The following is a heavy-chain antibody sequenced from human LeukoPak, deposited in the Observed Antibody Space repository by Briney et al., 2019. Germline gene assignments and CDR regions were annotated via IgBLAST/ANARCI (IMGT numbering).Heavy chain of an antibody. D-gene: IGHD3-9*01. V-gene: IGHV4-31*03. CDR3: ARAVFYDILTGIDAFDI. CDR2: IYYSGST. J-gene: IGHJ3*02. Sequence: SETLSLTCTVSGGSISSGGYYWSWIRQHPGKGLEWIGYIYYSGSTYYNPSLKSRVTISVDTSKNQFSLKLSSVTAADTAVYYCARAVFYDILTGIDAFDIWGQGTTVTVSS. CDR1: GGSISSGGYY.